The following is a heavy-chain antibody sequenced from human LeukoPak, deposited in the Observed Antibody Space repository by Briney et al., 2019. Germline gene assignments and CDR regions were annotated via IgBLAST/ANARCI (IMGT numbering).Heavy chain of an antibody. J-gene: IGHJ4*02. Sequence: GSSLKVSSKASGGTFTIYAISWVRQAPGQGLGWMGQIIPIFGTANYAQKFQGRVTITADESTSTAYMELSSLRSEDTAVYYCARAPAYCGGDCSATFGYWGQGTLVTVSS. CDR1: GGTFTIYA. V-gene: IGHV1-69*01. CDR3: ARAPAYCGGDCSATFGY. D-gene: IGHD2-21*02. CDR2: IIPIFGTA.